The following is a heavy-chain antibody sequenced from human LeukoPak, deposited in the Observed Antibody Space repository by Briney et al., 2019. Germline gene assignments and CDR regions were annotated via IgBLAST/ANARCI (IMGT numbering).Heavy chain of an antibody. CDR2: ISYDGSNK. D-gene: IGHD2-15*01. V-gene: IGHV3-30*18. CDR3: AKDRGYCSGGSCYLGYYYGMDV. Sequence: PGGSLRLSCAASGFTFSSYGTHWVRQAPGKGLEWVAVISYDGSNKYYADSVKGRFTISRDNSKNTLYLQMNSLRAEDTAVYYCAKDRGYCSGGSCYLGYYYGMDVWGKGTTVTVSS. J-gene: IGHJ6*04. CDR1: GFTFSSYG.